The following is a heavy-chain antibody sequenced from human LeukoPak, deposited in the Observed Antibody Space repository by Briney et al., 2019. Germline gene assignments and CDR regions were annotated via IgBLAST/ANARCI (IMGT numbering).Heavy chain of an antibody. CDR2: IYYSGST. CDR3: ARDLPEGSSSWYFPFDP. V-gene: IGHV4-59*01. Sequence: PSETLSLTCTVSGGSISSYYWSWIRQPPGKGLEWIGYIYYSGSTNYNPSLKSRVTISVDTSKNQFSLKLSSVTAADTAVYYCARDLPEGSSSWYFPFDPWGQGTLVTVSS. J-gene: IGHJ5*02. D-gene: IGHD6-13*01. CDR1: GGSISSYY.